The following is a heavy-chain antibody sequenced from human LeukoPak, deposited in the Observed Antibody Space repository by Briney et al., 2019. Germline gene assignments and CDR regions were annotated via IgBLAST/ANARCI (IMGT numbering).Heavy chain of an antibody. CDR3: ARDSGRYFDWLFGI. Sequence: SETLSLTCTVSGGSMNTYFWSWIRQPPGKGLEWIGYIYDSENTNYNPSLKSRVTISADTSKNQFSLKLSSVTAADTAVYYCARDSGRYFDWLFGIWGQGALVTVSS. J-gene: IGHJ4*02. CDR2: IYDSENT. CDR1: GGSMNTYF. D-gene: IGHD3-9*01. V-gene: IGHV4-59*01.